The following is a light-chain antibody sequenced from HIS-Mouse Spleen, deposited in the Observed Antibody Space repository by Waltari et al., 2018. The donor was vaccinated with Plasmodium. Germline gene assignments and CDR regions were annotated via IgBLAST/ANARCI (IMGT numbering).Light chain of an antibody. CDR3: YSAADNNRV. CDR2: KDR. CDR1: VLAKKY. V-gene: IGLV3-27*01. Sequence: SYELTQPSSVSVSPGQTARITCSGDVLAKKYARWFKQKHGQAPVLVNYKDRERPSGIPERFSGSSSGTTVTLTISGAQVEDEADYYCYSAADNNRVFGGGTKLTVL. J-gene: IGLJ3*02.